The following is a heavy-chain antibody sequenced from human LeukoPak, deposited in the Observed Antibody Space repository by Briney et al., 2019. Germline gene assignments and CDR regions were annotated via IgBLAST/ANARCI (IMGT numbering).Heavy chain of an antibody. D-gene: IGHD2/OR15-2a*01. CDR3: AKGMGSTSGRVDY. V-gene: IGHV3-23*01. CDR1: GFTFSSYA. Sequence: GGSLRLSCAASGFTFSSYAMSWVRQAPGKGLEWVSGISGSGASTYFADSVMGRFTISRDNSKNTLYLQMNSLSAEDTALYYCAKGMGSTSGRVDYWGQGTLVTVSS. J-gene: IGHJ4*02. CDR2: ISGSGAST.